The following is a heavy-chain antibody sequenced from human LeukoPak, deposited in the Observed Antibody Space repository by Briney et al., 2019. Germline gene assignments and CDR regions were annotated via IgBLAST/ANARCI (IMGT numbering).Heavy chain of an antibody. Sequence: GRSLRLSCAASGFTFTNYAMHWVRQAPGKGLEWVAVISYDGSNEYYADSVEGRFSISRDNSKNTVILQMDSLTPEDTAVYFCARVGDCSSTSCYTPLDYWGQGTLVTVSS. CDR1: GFTFTNYA. CDR3: ARVGDCSSTSCYTPLDY. CDR2: ISYDGSNE. D-gene: IGHD2-2*02. J-gene: IGHJ4*02. V-gene: IGHV3-30*03.